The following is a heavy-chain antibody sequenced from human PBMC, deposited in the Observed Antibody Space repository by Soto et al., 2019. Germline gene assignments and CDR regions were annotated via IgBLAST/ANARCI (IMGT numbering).Heavy chain of an antibody. CDR1: GGSFSGYY. Sequence: PSETLSLTCAVYGGSFSGYYWSWIRQPPGKGLEWIGEINHSGSTNYNPSLKSRVTISVDTSKNQFSLKLSSVTAADTAVYYCAREDYYDTGYYVVWGQGTLVTVSS. CDR2: INHSGST. V-gene: IGHV4-34*01. CDR3: AREDYYDTGYYVV. J-gene: IGHJ4*02. D-gene: IGHD3-9*01.